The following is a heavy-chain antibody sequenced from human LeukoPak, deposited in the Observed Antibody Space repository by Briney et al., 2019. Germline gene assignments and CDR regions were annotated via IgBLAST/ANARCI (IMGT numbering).Heavy chain of an antibody. V-gene: IGHV3-30*02. CDR1: GFTFSNHG. CDR2: IRYDGSNK. CDR3: AKDRVLRHFDWLFDLDY. J-gene: IGHJ4*02. D-gene: IGHD3-9*01. Sequence: GGSLRLSCAASGFTFSNHGMHWVRQAPGKGLEWVTFIRYDGSNKYYADSVKGRFTISRDNSKNTLYLQMNSLRAEDTALYYCAKDRVLRHFDWLFDLDYWGQGTLVTVSS.